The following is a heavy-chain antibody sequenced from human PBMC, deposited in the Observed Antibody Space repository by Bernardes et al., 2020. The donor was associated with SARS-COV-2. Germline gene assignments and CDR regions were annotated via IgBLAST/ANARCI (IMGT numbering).Heavy chain of an antibody. CDR2: ISINGGSI. Sequence: GGSLRLSCAASGFIFSTYAMHWVRQAPGKGLEYVSGISINGGSIYYANSVKGRFTSSRDNSKNTLYLQMDSLTTDDSAVYYCAREGSNGWFHYYGMDVWGQGTTVTVSS. D-gene: IGHD6-19*01. J-gene: IGHJ6*02. CDR1: GFIFSTYA. V-gene: IGHV3-64*01. CDR3: AREGSNGWFHYYGMDV.